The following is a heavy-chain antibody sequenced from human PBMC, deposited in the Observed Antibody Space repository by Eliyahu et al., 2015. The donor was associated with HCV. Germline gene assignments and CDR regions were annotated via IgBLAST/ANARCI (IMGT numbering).Heavy chain of an antibody. Sequence: QVTLKESGPVMVKPSETLTLTCSVSGFALGNSRMGVSWIRQPPGKALEWLAHIFSDDEKSYSVSLKSRLTISKDTSKSQVVLVMTNMGPVDTATYFCARVDYGFWSGLDYWGQGLLVTVSS. CDR2: IFSDDEK. J-gene: IGHJ4*02. CDR3: ARVDYGFWSGLDY. CDR1: GFALGNSRMG. D-gene: IGHD3-3*01. V-gene: IGHV2-26*01.